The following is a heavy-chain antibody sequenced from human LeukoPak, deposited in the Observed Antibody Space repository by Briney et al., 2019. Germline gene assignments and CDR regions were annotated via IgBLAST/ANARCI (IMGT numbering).Heavy chain of an antibody. CDR2: IIPIFGTA. Sequence: SVKVSCKASGGTFSSYAISWVRQAPGQGLEWMGGIIPIFGTANYAQKFQGRVTITADESTSTAYMELSSLRSEDTAVYYCARVRITIFGVVKGGFDPWGQGTLVTVSS. D-gene: IGHD3-3*01. J-gene: IGHJ5*02. CDR3: ARVRITIFGVVKGGFDP. CDR1: GGTFSSYA. V-gene: IGHV1-69*13.